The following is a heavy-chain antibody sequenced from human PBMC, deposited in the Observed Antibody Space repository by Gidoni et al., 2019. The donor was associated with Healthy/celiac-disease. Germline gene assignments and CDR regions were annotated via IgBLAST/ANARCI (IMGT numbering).Heavy chain of an antibody. CDR2: ISGSGGST. Sequence: EVQLLESGGGLVQPGGSLRLSCAASGFTFSSYAMSWVRQAPGKGLEWVSAISGSGGSTYYADSVKGRFTISRDNSKNTLYLQMNSLRAEDTAVYYCAKVQILLWFGELLNDYWGQGTLVTVSS. CDR1: GFTFSSYA. D-gene: IGHD3-10*01. V-gene: IGHV3-23*01. J-gene: IGHJ4*02. CDR3: AKVQILLWFGELLNDY.